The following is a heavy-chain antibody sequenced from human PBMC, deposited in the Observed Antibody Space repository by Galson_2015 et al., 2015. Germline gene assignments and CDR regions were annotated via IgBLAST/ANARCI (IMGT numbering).Heavy chain of an antibody. CDR2: INTNTGNP. CDR1: GYIFSTYA. J-gene: IGHJ4*02. Sequence: SVKVSCKASGYIFSTYAMNWVRQAPGQGLEWMGWINTNTGNPTYAQGFTGRFVFSLDTSVSTAYLQISSLKAEDTAVYYCARSDCSGAGCYPDYWGQRTLVTVSS. CDR3: ARSDCSGAGCYPDY. V-gene: IGHV7-4-1*02. D-gene: IGHD2-15*01.